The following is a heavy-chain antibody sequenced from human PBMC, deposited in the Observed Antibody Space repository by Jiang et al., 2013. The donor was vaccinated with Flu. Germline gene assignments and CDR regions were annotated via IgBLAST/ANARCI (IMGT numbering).Heavy chain of an antibody. V-gene: IGHV4-38-2*02. CDR1: GYSISSGYY. D-gene: IGHD5-12*01. CDR2: IYHSGST. Sequence: LLKPSETLSLTCTVSGYSISSGYYWGWIRQPPGKGLEWIGSIYHSGSTYYNPSLKSRVTISVDTSKNQFSLKLSSVTAADTAVYYCARTTGYSGYENDYWGQGTLVTVSS. CDR3: ARTTGYSGYENDY. J-gene: IGHJ4*02.